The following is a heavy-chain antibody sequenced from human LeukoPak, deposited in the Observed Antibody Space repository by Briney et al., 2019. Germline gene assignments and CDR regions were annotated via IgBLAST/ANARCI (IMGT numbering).Heavy chain of an antibody. Sequence: SETLSLTCTLSGDSITSSSYYWGWIRQPPGKGLEWIGTIYYSGSTYYNPSLKSRVTISVDTSKNQFSLKLSSVTAADTAVYYCARVERVGATKGGFDYWGQGTLVTVSS. CDR2: IYYSGST. D-gene: IGHD1-26*01. V-gene: IGHV4-39*01. CDR3: ARVERVGATKGGFDY. CDR1: GDSITSSSYY. J-gene: IGHJ4*02.